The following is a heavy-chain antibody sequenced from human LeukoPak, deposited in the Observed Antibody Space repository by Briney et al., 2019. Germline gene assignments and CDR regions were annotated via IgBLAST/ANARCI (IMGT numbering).Heavy chain of an antibody. D-gene: IGHD3-22*01. V-gene: IGHV3-49*03. Sequence: GGSLRLSCTASGFTFGDYAMSWFRQAPGKGLEWVGFIRSKAYGGTTEYAASVKGRFTISRDDSKSIAYLQMNSLKTEDTAVYYCTRPSYDSSVSGVVYWGQGTLVTVSS. CDR3: TRPSYDSSVSGVVY. J-gene: IGHJ4*02. CDR1: GFTFGDYA. CDR2: IRSKAYGGTT.